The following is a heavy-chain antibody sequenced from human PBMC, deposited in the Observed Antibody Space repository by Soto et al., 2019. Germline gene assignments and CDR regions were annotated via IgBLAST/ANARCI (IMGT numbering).Heavy chain of an antibody. V-gene: IGHV3-74*01. CDR3: ARQVVTYDAFDI. CDR1: GFTFSSYW. J-gene: IGHJ3*02. D-gene: IGHD2-21*02. CDR2: INSDGSST. Sequence: GGSLRLSCAASGFTFSSYWMHWVRQAPGKGLVWVSRINSDGSSTSYADSVKGRFTISRDNAKNTLYLQMNSLRAEDTAVYYCARQVVTYDAFDIWGQGTMVTVSS.